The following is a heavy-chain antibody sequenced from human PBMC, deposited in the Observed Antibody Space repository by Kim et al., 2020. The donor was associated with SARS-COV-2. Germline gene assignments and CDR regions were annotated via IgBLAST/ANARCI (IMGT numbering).Heavy chain of an antibody. Sequence: GGSLRLSCAASGFTFSNAWMSWVRQAPGKGLEWVGRIKSKTDGGTTDYAAPVKGRFTISRDDSKNTLYLQMNSLKTEDTAVYYCTTDHLITMIVVDDDYWGQGTLVTVSS. CDR2: IKSKTDGGTT. CDR3: TTDHLITMIVVDDDY. J-gene: IGHJ4*02. CDR1: GFTFSNAW. D-gene: IGHD3-22*01. V-gene: IGHV3-15*01.